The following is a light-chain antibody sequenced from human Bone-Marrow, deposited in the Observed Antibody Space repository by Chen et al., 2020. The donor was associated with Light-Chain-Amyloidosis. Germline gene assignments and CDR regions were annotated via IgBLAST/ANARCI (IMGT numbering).Light chain of an antibody. V-gene: IGLV1-44*01. J-gene: IGLJ2*01. Sequence: QSVLIQPPSTSGTPGQRVTISCSGSSSNIGGNPVNWYRQLPGTAPKLLIYTTNQRPSGVPDRFSGSKSGTSASLAISGLQSDDEADYYCAAWDDSLNAWAFGGGTKLTVL. CDR3: AAWDDSLNAWA. CDR1: SSNIGGNP. CDR2: TTN.